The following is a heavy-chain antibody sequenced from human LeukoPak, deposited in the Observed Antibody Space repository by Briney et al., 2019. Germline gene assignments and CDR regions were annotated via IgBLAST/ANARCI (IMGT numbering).Heavy chain of an antibody. CDR3: AREWGRIAVAGGPGY. D-gene: IGHD6-19*01. V-gene: IGHV3-33*01. J-gene: IGHJ4*02. CDR2: IWYDGCTK. Sequence: GGSLRLSCAASGFTFSNYGMHWVRQAPGKGLEWVALIWYDGCTKFHADSVKGRFTISRDNSKNTLYLQMDSLRDEDTAVYYCAREWGRIAVAGGPGYWGQGSRVTVSS. CDR1: GFTFSNYG.